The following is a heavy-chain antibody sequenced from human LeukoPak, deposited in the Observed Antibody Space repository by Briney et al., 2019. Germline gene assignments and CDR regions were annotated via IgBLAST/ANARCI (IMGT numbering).Heavy chain of an antibody. CDR3: ARSKNLAY. V-gene: IGHV3-7*05. CDR2: IKQDGSEK. CDR1: GFTFDDYA. Sequence: GGSLRLSCAASGFTFDDYAMHWVRQAPGKGLEWVADIKQDGSEKYYVDSVKGRFTISRDNAKNSLYLQMNSLRAEDTAVYYCARSKNLAYWGQGTLVTVSS. J-gene: IGHJ4*02.